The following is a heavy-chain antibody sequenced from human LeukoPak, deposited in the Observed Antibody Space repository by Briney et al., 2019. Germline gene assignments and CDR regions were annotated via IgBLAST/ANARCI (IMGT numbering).Heavy chain of an antibody. D-gene: IGHD4/OR15-4a*01. CDR2: NYWNDDK. CDR1: GFSFSTSEVG. CDR3: VRGRGSSGASLFDF. J-gene: IGHJ4*02. Sequence: SGPTLVNPTQTLTLTCTFSGFSFSTSEVGVGWIRQSPGKALEWLVLNYWNDDKRYSPSLKSRLTITKDTSKNRVVLTMTNMDPVDTGSYYCVRGRGSSGASLFDFWGQGTLVTVSS. V-gene: IGHV2-5*04.